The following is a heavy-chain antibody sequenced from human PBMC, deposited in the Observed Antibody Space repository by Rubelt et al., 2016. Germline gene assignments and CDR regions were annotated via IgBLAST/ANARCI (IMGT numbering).Heavy chain of an antibody. CDR2: IIPIFGTA. CDR3: ATGGDFGVVIPNWFDP. D-gene: IGHD3-3*01. CDR1: GGTFSSYA. J-gene: IGHJ5*02. V-gene: IGHV1-69*01. Sequence: QVQLVQSGAEVKKPGSSVQVSCKASGGTFSSYAISWVRQAPGQGLEWRGGIIPIFGTANYAQKFQGRVTITADESTGTAYMGLSSLRSEDTAVYYCATGGDFGVVIPNWFDPWGQGTLVTVFS.